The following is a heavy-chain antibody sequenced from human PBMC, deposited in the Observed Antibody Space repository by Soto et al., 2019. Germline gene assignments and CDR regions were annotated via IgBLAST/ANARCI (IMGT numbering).Heavy chain of an antibody. D-gene: IGHD3-22*01. V-gene: IGHV1-69*13. CDR3: AVRWGSSGYVAYFDY. CDR1: GGTFSSYA. J-gene: IGHJ4*02. CDR2: IIPIFGTA. Sequence: GASVKVSCKASGGTFSSYAISWVRQAPGQGLEWMGGIIPIFGTANYAQKFQGRVTITADESTSTAYMELSSLRSEDTAVYYCAVRWGSSGYVAYFDYWGQGTLVTVSS.